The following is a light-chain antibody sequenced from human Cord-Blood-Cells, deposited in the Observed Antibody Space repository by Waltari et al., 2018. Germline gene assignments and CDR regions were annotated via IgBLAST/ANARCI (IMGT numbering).Light chain of an antibody. CDR3: SSYTSSSTLDV. CDR1: SSDVGGYNY. J-gene: IGLJ1*01. Sequence: QSALTQPASVSGSPGQSITISCTGTSSDVGGYNYVSWYQQHPGKAPKPMIYDVSNRPSGVSTRFSGSKSGNTASLTISGLQAEDEADYYCSSYTSSSTLDVFGTGTKVTVL. CDR2: DVS. V-gene: IGLV2-14*01.